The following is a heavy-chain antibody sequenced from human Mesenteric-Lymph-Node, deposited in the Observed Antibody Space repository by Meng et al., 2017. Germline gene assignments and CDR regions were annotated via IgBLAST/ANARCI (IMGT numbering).Heavy chain of an antibody. D-gene: IGHD3-10*01. V-gene: IGHV4-30-2*01. Sequence: QVHLPESGSGLLEPSQTLSLTCAVSGDSITGGDYSWTLIRQPPGKGLEWIGYIYHGVNIYYTPSLRSRVTISVDKSRNQFSLKLTSVSAADTAVYYCVRDTRRGGGWFDPWGQGTLVTVSS. CDR1: GDSITGGDYS. CDR3: VRDTRRGGGWFDP. CDR2: IYHGVNI. J-gene: IGHJ5*02.